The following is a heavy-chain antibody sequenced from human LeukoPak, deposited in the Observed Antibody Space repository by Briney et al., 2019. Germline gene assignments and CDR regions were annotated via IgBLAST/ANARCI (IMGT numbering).Heavy chain of an antibody. J-gene: IGHJ5*02. CDR2: IIPILGIA. D-gene: IGHD4-23*01. CDR3: ARFYGGNSGDWFDP. V-gene: IGHV1-69*04. CDR1: GGTFSSYV. Sequence: GASVKVSCKASGGTFSSYVISWVRQAPGQGLEWMGRIIPILGIANYAQKFQGRVTITADKSTSTAYMELSSLRSEDTAVYYCARFYGGNSGDWFDPWGQGTLVTVSS.